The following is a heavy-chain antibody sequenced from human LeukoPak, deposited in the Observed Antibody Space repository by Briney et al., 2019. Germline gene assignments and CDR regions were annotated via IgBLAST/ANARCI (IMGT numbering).Heavy chain of an antibody. CDR2: IYSGGST. CDR3: ASPTDSSGWYNAFDI. Sequence: GGSLRLSCAASGFTFSSYAMSWVRQAPGKGLEWVSVIYSGGSTYYADSVKGRFTISRHNSKNTLYLQMNSLRAEDTAVYYCASPTDSSGWYNAFDIWRQGTMVTVSS. D-gene: IGHD6-19*01. CDR1: GFTFSSYA. V-gene: IGHV3-53*04. J-gene: IGHJ3*02.